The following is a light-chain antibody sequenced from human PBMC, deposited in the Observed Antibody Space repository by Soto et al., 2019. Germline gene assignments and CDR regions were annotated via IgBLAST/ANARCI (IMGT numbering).Light chain of an antibody. CDR1: SGDLGNYDL. CDR3: CSYAGGRAWV. J-gene: IGLJ3*02. Sequence: QSALTQPASVSGSPGQSITISCTGSSGDLGNYDLVSWYQQIPGRAPKLMIFEVSRRPSGVSERFSGSKSGNTASLTISGLQAEDEADFHCCSYAGGRAWVFGGGTKLTVL. V-gene: IGLV2-23*02. CDR2: EVS.